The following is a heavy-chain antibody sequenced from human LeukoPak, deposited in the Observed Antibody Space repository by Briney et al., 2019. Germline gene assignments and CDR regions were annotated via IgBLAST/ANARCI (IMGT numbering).Heavy chain of an antibody. CDR3: ARGGAARLHFQN. D-gene: IGHD6-6*01. V-gene: IGHV4-59*01. J-gene: IGHJ1*01. CDR1: GGSISTYY. Sequence: ASETLSLTCTVSGGSISTYYWNWIRQPPGKGLEWIGYINHSGSTNYNPSLQSRVTISVDTSKNQFSLNLNSVTAADTAVYYCARGGAARLHFQNWGQGTLVTVSS. CDR2: INHSGST.